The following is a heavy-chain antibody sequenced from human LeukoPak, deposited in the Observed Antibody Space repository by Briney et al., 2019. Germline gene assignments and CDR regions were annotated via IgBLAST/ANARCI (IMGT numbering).Heavy chain of an antibody. CDR1: GFTFSSYS. Sequence: GGSLRLSCAASGFTFSSYSMNWVRQAPGKGLEWVSYISSSSSTIYYADSVKGRFTISRDNAMNSLYLQMNSLRAEDTAVYYCARGVGATVVYWGQGTLVTVSS. D-gene: IGHD1-26*01. CDR2: ISSSSSTI. J-gene: IGHJ4*02. CDR3: ARGVGATVVY. V-gene: IGHV3-48*01.